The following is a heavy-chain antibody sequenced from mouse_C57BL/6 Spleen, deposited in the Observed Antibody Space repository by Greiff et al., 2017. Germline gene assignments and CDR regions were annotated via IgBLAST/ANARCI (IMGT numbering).Heavy chain of an antibody. CDR1: GYTFTSYW. CDR2: IDPSDSYT. J-gene: IGHJ3*01. V-gene: IGHV1-69*01. CDR3: ARCYYGSSYGFAY. D-gene: IGHD1-1*01. Sequence: QVQLKQSGAELVMPGASVKLSCKASGYTFTSYWMHWVKQRPGQGLEWIGEIDPSDSYTNYNQKFKGKSTLTVDKSSSTAYMQLSSLTSEDSAVYYCARCYYGSSYGFAYWGQGTLVTVSA.